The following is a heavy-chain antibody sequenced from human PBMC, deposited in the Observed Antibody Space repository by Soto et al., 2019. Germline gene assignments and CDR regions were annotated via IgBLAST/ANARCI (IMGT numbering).Heavy chain of an antibody. V-gene: IGHV3-74*01. CDR2: INIGGSAA. CDR3: VRGNNDWYGIDY. J-gene: IGHJ4*02. D-gene: IGHD3-9*01. Sequence: EVQLVESGGGLVQPGGSLRLSCAASGFTFSNYWMHWVRLPPGKGLLWVSRINIGGSAANYAGSVEGRFTVSRDDAKNTLYIQMNSLRDDDTAVYYSVRGNNDWYGIDYWGQGATVTISS. CDR1: GFTFSNYW.